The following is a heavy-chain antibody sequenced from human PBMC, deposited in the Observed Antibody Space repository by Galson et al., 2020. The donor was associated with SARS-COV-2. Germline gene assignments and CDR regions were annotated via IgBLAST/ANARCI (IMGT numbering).Heavy chain of an antibody. CDR1: GFTFSSYW. J-gene: IGHJ6*02. V-gene: IGHV3-74*01. D-gene: IGHD3-22*01. Sequence: GGSLRRSCAASGFTFSSYWMHWVRQAPGKWLVWVSRINSDGSSTSYADSVKGRFTISRDNAKNTLYLQMNSLRAEDTAVYYCARGYDSSGYCYVVTVADYYYYGMDVWGQGTTVTVSS. CDR3: ARGYDSSGYCYVVTVADYYYYGMDV. CDR2: INSDGSST.